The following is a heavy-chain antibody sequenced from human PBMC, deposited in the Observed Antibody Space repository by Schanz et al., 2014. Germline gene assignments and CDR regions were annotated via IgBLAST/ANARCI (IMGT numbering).Heavy chain of an antibody. CDR2: TYLGGNT. J-gene: IGHJ4*02. Sequence: EVQLVESGGGLVQPGGSLRLSCAASGFTFSRYWMSWVRQAPGKGLEPVSVTYLGGNTDYADSVKGRFTISRDDSKNTLHLQMNSLRSEDTAIYFCARDQASTHWGQGTPVTVSS. V-gene: IGHV3-66*01. CDR3: ARDQASTH. CDR1: GFTFSRYW.